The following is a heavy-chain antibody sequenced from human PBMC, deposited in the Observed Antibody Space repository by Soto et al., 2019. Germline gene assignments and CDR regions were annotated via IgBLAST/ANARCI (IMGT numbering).Heavy chain of an antibody. V-gene: IGHV4-4*07. CDR3: AREGYSSSWYPDY. CDR1: GGSISSYY. CDR2: IYSSGST. J-gene: IGHJ4*02. Sequence: QVQLQESGPGLVKPSETLSLTCTVSGGSISSYYWSWIRQPAGKGLEWIGHIYSSGSTNYNPSLKSRVTMSVDTSKNQFSLKMSSVTAADTAVYYCAREGYSSSWYPDYWDQGTLVTVSS. D-gene: IGHD6-13*01.